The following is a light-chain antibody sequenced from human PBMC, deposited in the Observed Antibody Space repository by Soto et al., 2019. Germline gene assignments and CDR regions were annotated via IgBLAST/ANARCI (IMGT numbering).Light chain of an antibody. J-gene: IGLJ2*01. V-gene: IGLV3-21*04. CDR2: SDT. CDR1: NIGSKG. CDR3: QVWDSGSAHVL. Sequence: SYILTQPPSVSVAPGKTATISCEVNNIGSKGVHWYQQKPGQAPVLVIYSDTDLPPVIPERFSGSNSANMATLTISRVEAGDEADYYCQVWDSGSAHVLFGGGTKLTVL.